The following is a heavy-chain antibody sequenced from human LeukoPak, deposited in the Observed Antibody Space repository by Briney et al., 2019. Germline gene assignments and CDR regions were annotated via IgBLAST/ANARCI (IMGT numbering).Heavy chain of an antibody. CDR1: GFTFSNYW. D-gene: IGHD2-2*01. Sequence: GGPLRLSCAASGFTFSNYWMSWVRQAPGKGLEWVANIKEDGSEKYYVDSVKGRFTISRDNAKNSLYLQMNRLRAGDTAVYYCARAIRGYWGQGTLVTVSS. CDR2: IKEDGSEK. J-gene: IGHJ4*02. V-gene: IGHV3-7*02. CDR3: ARAIRGY.